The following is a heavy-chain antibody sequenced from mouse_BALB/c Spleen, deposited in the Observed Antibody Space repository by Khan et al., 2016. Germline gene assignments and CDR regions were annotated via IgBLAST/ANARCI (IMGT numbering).Heavy chain of an antibody. CDR2: INPDSSTI. D-gene: IGHD1-1*01. V-gene: IGHV4-1*02. J-gene: IGHJ3*01. CDR3: ARAGYYGYLVN. Sequence: EVKLLESGGGLVQPGGSLKLSCAASGFDFSSYWMSWVRQAPGKGLEWIGEINPDSSTINYTPSLKDRFIISRDNAKNTLYLQMRKVRSEDTVLYYCARAGYYGYLVNWGQGTLVTVSA. CDR1: GFDFSSYW.